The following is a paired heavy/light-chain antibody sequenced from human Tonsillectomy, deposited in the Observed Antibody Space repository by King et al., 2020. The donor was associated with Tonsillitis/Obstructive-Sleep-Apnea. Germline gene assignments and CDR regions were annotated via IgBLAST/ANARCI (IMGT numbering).Light chain of an antibody. CDR1: ALPKQY. V-gene: IGLV3-25*02. J-gene: IGLJ2*01. CDR3: QSADSSGSYVV. Sequence: SYELTQPPSVSVSPGQTARITCSGDALPKQYAYWYQQKPGQVPLLVISKDSERPSGIPERFSGSSSGTTVTLTISGVQAEDEADYYCQSADSSGSYVVFGGGTKLTVL. CDR2: KDS.
Heavy chain of an antibody. CDR1: GFTFDDYV. Sequence: EVHLVESGGGVVRPGGSLRLSCAASGFTFDDYVMHWVRQAPGKGLEWVSLINGDGDNTYYADSLKGRFTISRDNSKNSLYLQMNSLRTEDTALYYCAILTDFFDIWGQGTMVTVSS. CDR2: INGDGDNT. J-gene: IGHJ3*02. CDR3: AILTDFFDI. V-gene: IGHV3-43*02. D-gene: IGHD3-3*01.